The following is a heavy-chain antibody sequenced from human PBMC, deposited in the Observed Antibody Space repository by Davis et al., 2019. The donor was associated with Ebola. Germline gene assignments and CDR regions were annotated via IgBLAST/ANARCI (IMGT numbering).Heavy chain of an antibody. J-gene: IGHJ6*02. Sequence: SVTVSRQASLGPFSSYASSWVRHALGEGLEWLGGLMLLVGTANYAQKFRGRVTITADESTSTAYMELSSLRSEDTAVYYFARGGGRPRYCSRTSCTPHYYYGMDVWGQGTTVTVSS. CDR3: ARGGGRPRYCSRTSCTPHYYYGMDV. CDR1: LGPFSSYA. CDR2: LMLLVGTA. V-gene: IGHV1-69*13. D-gene: IGHD2-2*01.